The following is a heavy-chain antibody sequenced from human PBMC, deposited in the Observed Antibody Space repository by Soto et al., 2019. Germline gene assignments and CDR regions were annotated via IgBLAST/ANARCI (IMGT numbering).Heavy chain of an antibody. Sequence: GGSLRLSCAASGFTFSDHYMDWVRQAPGKGLEWVGRMTKKINGYTTEYAASVKGRFTISRDDSKNSLYVQMNSLKTDDTAVYYCAKDTTAVTIPFWYFDLWGRGTLVTVSS. J-gene: IGHJ2*01. CDR1: GFTFSDHY. CDR3: AKDTTAVTIPFWYFDL. D-gene: IGHD4-17*01. CDR2: MTKKINGYTT. V-gene: IGHV3-72*01.